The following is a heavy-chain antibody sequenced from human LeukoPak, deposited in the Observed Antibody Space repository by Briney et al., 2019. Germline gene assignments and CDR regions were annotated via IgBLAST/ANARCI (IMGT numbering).Heavy chain of an antibody. D-gene: IGHD3-22*01. CDR1: GFTFSNYG. V-gene: IGHV3-30*02. CDR3: AKHYDSSGYYSDY. Sequence: SGGSLRLSCAASGFTFSNYGMRWVRQAPGKGLEWVAFIRYDGSNKYYGDSVKGRFTISRDNSKNTLYLQMNSLRTEDTAGYYCAKHYDSSGYYSDYWGQGTLVTVSS. J-gene: IGHJ4*02. CDR2: IRYDGSNK.